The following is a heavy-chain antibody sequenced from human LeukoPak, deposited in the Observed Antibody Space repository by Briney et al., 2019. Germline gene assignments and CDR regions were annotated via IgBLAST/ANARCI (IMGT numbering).Heavy chain of an antibody. CDR2: IKQDGSEK. CDR1: GFTFSSYW. CDR3: AREPLTYYYDSSGYLVSWFDP. Sequence: GGSLRLSCAASGFTFSSYWMSRVREAPGKGLEWVANIKQDGSEKYYVDSVKGRFTISRDNAKNSLYLQMNSLRAEDTAVYYCAREPLTYYYDSSGYLVSWFDPWGQGTLVTVSS. V-gene: IGHV3-7*01. J-gene: IGHJ5*02. D-gene: IGHD3-22*01.